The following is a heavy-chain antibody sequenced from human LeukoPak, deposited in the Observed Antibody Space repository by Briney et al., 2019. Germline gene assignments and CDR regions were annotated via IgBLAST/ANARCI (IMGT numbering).Heavy chain of an antibody. Sequence: ASVKVSCKASGYTFTGYYMHWVRQAPGQGLEWMGIINPSGGSTSYAQKFQGRVTMTRDTSTSIVYMELSSLRSEDTAVYYCARVGTYNGAYMSHWGQGTLVTVSS. V-gene: IGHV1-46*01. J-gene: IGHJ4*02. D-gene: IGHD3-16*01. CDR1: GYTFTGYY. CDR2: INPSGGST. CDR3: ARVGTYNGAYMSH.